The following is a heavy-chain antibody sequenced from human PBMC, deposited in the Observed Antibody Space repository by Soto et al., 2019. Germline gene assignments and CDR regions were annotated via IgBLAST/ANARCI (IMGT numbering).Heavy chain of an antibody. CDR2: IWYDGSNK. D-gene: IGHD2-8*01. Sequence: QVQLVESGGGVVQPGRSLRLSCAASGFTFSSYGMHWVRQAPGKGLEWVAVIWYDGSNKYYADSVKGRITISRDNSKNXXDLQLNSLRAEDTAVYYCARVCGDSVPPSYYGMDVCGRGTTVTVS. CDR1: GFTFSSYG. CDR3: ARVCGDSVPPSYYGMDV. V-gene: IGHV3-33*03. J-gene: IGHJ6*02.